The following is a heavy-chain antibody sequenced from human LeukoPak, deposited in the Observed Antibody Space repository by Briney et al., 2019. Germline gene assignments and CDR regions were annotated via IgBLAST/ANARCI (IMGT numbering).Heavy chain of an antibody. CDR2: ISAYNGNT. J-gene: IGHJ3*02. V-gene: IGHV1-18*01. Sequence: VASVKVSCKASGYTFTSYGISWVRQAPGQGLEWMGWISAYNGNTNYAQKLQGRVTMTTDTSTSTAYMELRSLRSDDTAVYYCARDVLADYFSSADIVVVPAVLISFDIWGQGTMVTVSS. CDR1: GYTFTSYG. CDR3: ARDVLADYFSSADIVVVPAVLISFDI. D-gene: IGHD2-2*01.